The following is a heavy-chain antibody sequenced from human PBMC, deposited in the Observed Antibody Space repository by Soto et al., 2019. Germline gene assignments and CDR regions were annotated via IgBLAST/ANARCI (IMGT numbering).Heavy chain of an antibody. D-gene: IGHD3-10*01. Sequence: LSLTCTVSGGSISSGDYYWSWIRQPPGKVLEWIGNIYYSGSTYYNPSLKSRVTISVDTSKNQFSLKLSSVTAADTAVYYCASRKSSPYFDYWGQGTLVTVSS. CDR1: GGSISSGDYY. V-gene: IGHV4-30-4*01. CDR3: ASRKSSPYFDY. J-gene: IGHJ4*02. CDR2: IYYSGST.